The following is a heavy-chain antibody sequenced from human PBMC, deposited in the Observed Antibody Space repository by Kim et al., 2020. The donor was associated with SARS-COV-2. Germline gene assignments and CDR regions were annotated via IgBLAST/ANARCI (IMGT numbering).Heavy chain of an antibody. CDR1: GFTFDDYA. CDR2: ISWNSGSI. V-gene: IGHV3-9*01. Sequence: GGSLRLSCAASGFTFDDYAMHWVRQAPGKGLEWVSGISWNSGSIGYADSVKGRFTISRDNAKNSLYLQMNSLRAEDTALYYCAKAGDSSSWYDYYYGM. CDR3: AKAGDSSSWYDYYYGM. J-gene: IGHJ6*01. D-gene: IGHD6-13*01.